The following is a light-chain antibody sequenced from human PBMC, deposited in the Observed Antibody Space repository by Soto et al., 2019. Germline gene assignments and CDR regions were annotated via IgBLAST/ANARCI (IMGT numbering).Light chain of an antibody. Sequence: QSVLTQPASVSGAPGQSITISCTGTSSDVGAYDYVSWYQQHPDKAPKLMIYEVSNRPSGVSNRFSGSKSVNTATLTISGLQAEDEADYCGSYTSSSTRVXGTGTRSPS. V-gene: IGLV2-14*03. J-gene: IGLJ1*01. CDR2: EVS. CDR3: GSYTSSSTRV. CDR1: SSDVGAYDY.